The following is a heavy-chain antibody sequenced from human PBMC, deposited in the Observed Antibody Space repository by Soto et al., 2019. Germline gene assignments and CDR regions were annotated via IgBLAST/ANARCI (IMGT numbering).Heavy chain of an antibody. V-gene: IGHV1-2*02. CDR3: ARDSYSGSSGWFDP. Sequence: VASVKVSCKASGYTFTGYYMHWVRQAPGQGLEWMGWINPNSGGTNYAQKFQGRVTMTRDTSISTAYMELSRLRSDDTAVYYCARDSYSGSSGWFDPCGQGTLVTVSS. CDR2: INPNSGGT. J-gene: IGHJ5*02. CDR1: GYTFTGYY. D-gene: IGHD1-26*01.